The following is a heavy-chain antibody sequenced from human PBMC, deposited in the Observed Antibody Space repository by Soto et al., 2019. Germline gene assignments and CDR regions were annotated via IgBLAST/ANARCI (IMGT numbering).Heavy chain of an antibody. J-gene: IGHJ6*02. CDR3: TRDSERQLLYYYYYGMDV. D-gene: IGHD2-2*01. CDR2: IRSKAYGGTT. Sequence: PGGSLRLSCTASGFTFGDYAMSWVRQAPGKGLEWVGFIRSKAYGGTTEYAASVKGRFTISRDDSKSIAYLQMNSLKTEDTAVYYCTRDSERQLLYYYYYGMDVWGQGTTVTVSS. CDR1: GFTFGDYA. V-gene: IGHV3-49*04.